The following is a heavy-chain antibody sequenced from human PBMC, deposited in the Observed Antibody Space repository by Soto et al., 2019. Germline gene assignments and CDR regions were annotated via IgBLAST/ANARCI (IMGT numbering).Heavy chain of an antibody. CDR1: GGTFSSYA. J-gene: IGHJ6*02. Sequence: QVQLVQSGAEVKKPGSSVKVSCKASGGTFSSYAISWVRQAPGQGLEWMGGIIPIFGTANYAQKFQGRVTITADKCTSTAYMELSSLRSEDTAVYYCASHCSSTSCPHHYYYYYGMDVWGQGTTVNVSS. V-gene: IGHV1-69*06. CDR2: IIPIFGTA. D-gene: IGHD2-2*01. CDR3: ASHCSSTSCPHHYYYYYGMDV.